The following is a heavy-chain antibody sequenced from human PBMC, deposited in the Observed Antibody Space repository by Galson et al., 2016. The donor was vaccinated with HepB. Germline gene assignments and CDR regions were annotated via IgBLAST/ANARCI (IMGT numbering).Heavy chain of an antibody. CDR1: GDSIRNYY. CDR3: ARVDVFIVPAADVFDPKDSDYYFMDV. J-gene: IGHJ6*02. V-gene: IGHV4-59*01. CDR2: TYNSGTT. Sequence: SETLSLTCTVSGDSIRNYYWSWVRQPPGKGLESIGYTYNSGTTNYNPSLKSRVSISVDTSKNQFSLKLSSVTAADTAVYYCARVDVFIVPAADVFDPKDSDYYFMDVWGQGTTVTVSS. D-gene: IGHD2-2*01.